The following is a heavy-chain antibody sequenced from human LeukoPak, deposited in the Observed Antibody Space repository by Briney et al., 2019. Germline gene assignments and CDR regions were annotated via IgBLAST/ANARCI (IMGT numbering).Heavy chain of an antibody. CDR3: ARAVSRDSSSAVFDP. D-gene: IGHD6-13*01. CDR2: IYHSGST. V-gene: IGHV4-30-2*01. Sequence: SETLSLTCAVSGGSISSGGYSWSWIRQPPGKGLEWIGYIYHSGSTYYNPSLKSRVTISVDRSKNQFSLKLSSVTAADTAVYYCARAVSRDSSSAVFDPWGQGTLVTVSS. J-gene: IGHJ5*02. CDR1: GGSISSGGYS.